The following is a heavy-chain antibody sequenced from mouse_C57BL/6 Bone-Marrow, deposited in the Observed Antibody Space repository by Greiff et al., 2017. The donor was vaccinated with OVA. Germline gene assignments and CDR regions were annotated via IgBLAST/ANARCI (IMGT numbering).Heavy chain of an antibody. V-gene: IGHV5-12*01. J-gene: IGHJ2*01. D-gene: IGHD2-4*01. CDR1: GFTFSDYY. CDR3: ARHGDYDYFYFDY. Sequence: EVKLVESGGGLVQPGGSLKLSCAASGFTFSDYYMYWVRQTPEKRLEWVAYISNGGGSTYYPDTVKGRFTISRDNAKNTLYLQMSRLKSEDTAMYYCARHGDYDYFYFDYWGQGTTLTVSS. CDR2: ISNGGGST.